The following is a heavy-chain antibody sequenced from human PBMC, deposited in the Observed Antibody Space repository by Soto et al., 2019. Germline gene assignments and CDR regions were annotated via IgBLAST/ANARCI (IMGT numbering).Heavy chain of an antibody. J-gene: IGHJ6*04. V-gene: IGHV1-69*01. CDR3: ARDRIAGSKYYYVMDV. CDR1: GGTFSSYA. D-gene: IGHD6-13*01. Sequence: QVQLVQSGAEVKKPGSSVRVSCKASGGTFSSYAISWVRQAPGQGLEWMGGIIPILGTDNYAQKFQGRVTITADESTSTAYMELSSLRSEDTAVYYCARDRIAGSKYYYVMDVWGKGTTVTVSS. CDR2: IIPILGTD.